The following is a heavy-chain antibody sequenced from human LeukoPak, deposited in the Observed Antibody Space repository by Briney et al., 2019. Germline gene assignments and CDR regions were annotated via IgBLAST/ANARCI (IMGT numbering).Heavy chain of an antibody. CDR3: VRHGLGSSWFGFDY. D-gene: IGHD6-13*01. CDR1: GYTFTTYW. J-gene: IGHJ4*02. Sequence: GESLKISCKGSGYTFTTYWIGWVRQMPGKGPEWMGIIYPGDSDPRYSPSFQGQVTISADTSISTAYLQWSSLKASDSAIYYCVRHGLGSSWFGFDYWGQGTLVTVSS. V-gene: IGHV5-51*01. CDR2: IYPGDSDP.